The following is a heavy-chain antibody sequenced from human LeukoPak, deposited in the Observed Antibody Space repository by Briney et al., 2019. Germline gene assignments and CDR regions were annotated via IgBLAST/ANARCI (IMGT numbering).Heavy chain of an antibody. Sequence: SETLSLTCTVSGDSISTYYWSWIRRPPGKGLEYIGYIYSSDTTNYNPSLKSRVTILVDTSKNQFSLRLSSVTAADTAVYYCARESDGPAAEIDYWGQGTLVTVSS. D-gene: IGHD2-2*01. CDR1: GDSISTYY. V-gene: IGHV4-4*08. CDR2: IYSSDTT. CDR3: ARESDGPAAEIDY. J-gene: IGHJ4*02.